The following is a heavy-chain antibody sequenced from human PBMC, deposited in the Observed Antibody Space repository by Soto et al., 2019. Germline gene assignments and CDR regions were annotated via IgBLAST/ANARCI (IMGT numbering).Heavy chain of an antibody. CDR3: ARDGYTSWFDP. V-gene: IGHV1-2*02. CDR1: GYTFTGYY. CDR2: INPNSGGT. J-gene: IGHJ5*02. Sequence: ASVKVSCKASGYTFTGYYMHWVRQAPGQGLEWMGWINPNSGGTNYVQKFQGRVTMTRDTSISTAYMELSRLRSDDTAVYYCARDGYTSWFDPWGQGTLVTVSS. D-gene: IGHD5-18*01.